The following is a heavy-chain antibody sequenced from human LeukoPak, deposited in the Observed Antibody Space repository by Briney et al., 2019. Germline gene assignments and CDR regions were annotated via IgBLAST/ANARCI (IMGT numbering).Heavy chain of an antibody. CDR3: ARGHPTSIAARPYYYYYYTDV. Sequence: ASVKVPCKASGYTFTGYYMHWVRQAPGQGLEWMGWINPNSGGTNYAQKFQGRVTMTRDTSISTAYMELSRLRSDDTAVYYCARGHPTSIAARPYYYYYYTDVWGKGTTVTVSS. D-gene: IGHD6-6*01. CDR1: GYTFTGYY. CDR2: INPNSGGT. V-gene: IGHV1-2*02. J-gene: IGHJ6*03.